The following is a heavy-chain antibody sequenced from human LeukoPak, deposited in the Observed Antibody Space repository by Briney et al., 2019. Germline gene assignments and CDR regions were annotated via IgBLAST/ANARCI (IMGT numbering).Heavy chain of an antibody. V-gene: IGHV3-9*01. J-gene: IGHJ4*02. Sequence: SLRLSCAASGFTFDDYAMHWVRQAPGKGLEWVSGISWNSGSIGYADSVKGRFTISRDNAENSLYLQMNSLRAEDTALYYCAKDRGVGSGSYYSELDYWGQGTLVTVSS. CDR1: GFTFDDYA. CDR2: ISWNSGSI. CDR3: AKDRGVGSGSYYSELDY. D-gene: IGHD3-10*01.